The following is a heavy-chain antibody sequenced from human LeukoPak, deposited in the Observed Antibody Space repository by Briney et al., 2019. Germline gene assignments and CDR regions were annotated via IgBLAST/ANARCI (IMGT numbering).Heavy chain of an antibody. CDR3: AREGYSSSWYVD. J-gene: IGHJ4*02. CDR1: GGSISSYY. V-gene: IGHV4-59*12. D-gene: IGHD6-13*01. CDR2: IYYSGST. Sequence: PSETLSLTCTVSGGSISSYYWSWIRQPPGKGLEWIGYIYYSGSTNYNPSLKSRVTISVDTSKNQFSLKLSSVTAADTAVYYCAREGYSSSWYVDWGQGTLVTVSS.